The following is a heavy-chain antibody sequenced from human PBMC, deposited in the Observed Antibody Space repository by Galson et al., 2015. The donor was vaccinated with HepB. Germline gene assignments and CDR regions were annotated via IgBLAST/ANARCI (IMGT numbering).Heavy chain of an antibody. Sequence: SLRLSCAASGFTVSSNYMSWVRQAPGKGLEWVSIIYSGGSTYYADSVKGRFTISRDNSKNTLYLQMNSLRAEDTAVYYCARDLVVPAATPWGSGYVNYYGMDVWGQGTTVTVSS. V-gene: IGHV3-53*01. CDR3: ARDLVVPAATPWGSGYVNYYGMDV. CDR2: IYSGGST. D-gene: IGHD2-2*02. CDR1: GFTVSSNY. J-gene: IGHJ6*02.